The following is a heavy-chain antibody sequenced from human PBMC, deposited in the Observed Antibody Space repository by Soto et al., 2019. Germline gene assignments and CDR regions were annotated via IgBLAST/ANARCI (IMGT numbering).Heavy chain of an antibody. J-gene: IGHJ5*02. CDR1: GFTFSNYA. CDR2: IWSDGSNK. V-gene: IGHV3-33*01. D-gene: IGHD1-26*01. CDR3: ARDQTGSYPYNWFDP. Sequence: QVQLVESGGGVGQPGRSLSLSCAASGFTFSNYAIHWVRQAPGKGLEWVSVIWSDGSNKYYTDSVKGRFTISRDNSKNTVHLPMNSLRAEDTAVYYCARDQTGSYPYNWFDPWGQGTLVTVSS.